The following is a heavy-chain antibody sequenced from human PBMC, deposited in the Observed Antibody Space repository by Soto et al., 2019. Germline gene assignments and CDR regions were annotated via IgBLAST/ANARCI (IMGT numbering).Heavy chain of an antibody. D-gene: IGHD6-13*01. Sequence: QVQLVESGGGVVQPGRSLRLSCAASGFTFGNFGIHWVRQAPGKGLEWVADISNDGSRRYYADSVKGRFTISRDKSKNTLYLQMDSLRAEDTAVYFCARGCSGGTNCFYFDFWGQGILVTVSS. CDR2: ISNDGSRR. V-gene: IGHV3-30*03. CDR3: ARGCSGGTNCFYFDF. CDR1: GFTFGNFG. J-gene: IGHJ4*02.